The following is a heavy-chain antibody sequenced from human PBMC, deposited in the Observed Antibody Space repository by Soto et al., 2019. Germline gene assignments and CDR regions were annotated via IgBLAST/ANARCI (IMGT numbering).Heavy chain of an antibody. CDR3: AKDFKVSGSHYGTLNYYYGMDV. Sequence: QGQLVESGGGVVQPGRSLRLSCEASGFTFSKYGMQWVRQAPGKGLEWVAVISYDGYLKYYVDSVKGRFTVARDNSKNTLFLEMNSLRVEDTAVYFCAKDFKVSGSHYGTLNYYYGMDVWGQGTTVTVPS. V-gene: IGHV3-30*18. CDR1: GFTFSKYG. CDR2: ISYDGYLK. J-gene: IGHJ6*02. D-gene: IGHD3-10*01.